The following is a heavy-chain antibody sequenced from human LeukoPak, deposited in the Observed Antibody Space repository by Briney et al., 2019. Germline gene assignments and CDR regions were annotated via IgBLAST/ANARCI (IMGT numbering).Heavy chain of an antibody. CDR3: AGISAAGTF. Sequence: PGGSLRLSCVASGFTFSSYNMNWVRQAPGKGLEWVSSISTGGTYIYYADSVKDRFTISRDNAKNSLCLQMNTLRAEDTAVYYCAGISAAGTFWGQGALVTVSS. V-gene: IGHV3-21*01. J-gene: IGHJ4*02. CDR1: GFTFSSYN. CDR2: ISTGGTYI. D-gene: IGHD6-13*01.